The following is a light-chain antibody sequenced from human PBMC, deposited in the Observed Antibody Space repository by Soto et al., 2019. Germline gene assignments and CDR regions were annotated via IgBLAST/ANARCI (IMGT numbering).Light chain of an antibody. J-gene: IGLJ2*01. Sequence: QPVLTQPPSASGTPGQSVTISCSGSSSTIGNNFVHWYQQLPGTAPKLLIYRNSRRPSGVPDRFSGSKSGISASLAINGLRSEDEADYYCATWHDSLRGVVFGGGTKLTVL. CDR2: RNS. V-gene: IGLV1-47*01. CDR1: SSTIGNNF. CDR3: ATWHDSLRGVV.